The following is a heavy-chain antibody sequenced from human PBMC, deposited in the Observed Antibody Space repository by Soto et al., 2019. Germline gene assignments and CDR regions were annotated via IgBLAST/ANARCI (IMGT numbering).Heavy chain of an antibody. CDR1: GFTFSSYS. Sequence: GGSLRLSCAASGFTFSSYSMNWVRQAPGKGLEWVSSISSSSSYIYYADSVKGRFTISRDNAKNSLYLQMNSLRAEDTAVYYCARDYIAARPFAGLDYWGQGTLVTVSS. D-gene: IGHD6-6*01. CDR3: ARDYIAARPFAGLDY. V-gene: IGHV3-21*01. J-gene: IGHJ4*02. CDR2: ISSSSSYI.